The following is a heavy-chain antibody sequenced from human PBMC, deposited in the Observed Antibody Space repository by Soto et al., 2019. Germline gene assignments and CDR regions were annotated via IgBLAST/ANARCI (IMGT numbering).Heavy chain of an antibody. V-gene: IGHV3-23*01. CDR3: AKDPTFYYDRGYFDF. CDR1: GFTFSIYA. CDR2: ISGSSSNT. J-gene: IGHJ4*02. Sequence: PGGSLRLSXAASGFTFSIYAMSWVRQAPGKGLEWVSAISGSSSNTYYADSVKGRLTISRDNSKNTLFLQMNSLRAEDTAVYFCAKDPTFYYDRGYFDFWGQGTLVTVSS. D-gene: IGHD3-22*01.